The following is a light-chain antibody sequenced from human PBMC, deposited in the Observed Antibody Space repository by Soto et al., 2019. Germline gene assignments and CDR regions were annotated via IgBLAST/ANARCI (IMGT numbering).Light chain of an antibody. Sequence: EIVMTQSPATLSVSPGERATLSCRASQSVSSNLAWYQQKPGQAPRLLIYSASTRATGIPARFSGSGSGTEFTLTIGSLQSEDFAVYYCQQYNNWLRTFGQGTKVEIK. CDR3: QQYNNWLRT. J-gene: IGKJ1*01. V-gene: IGKV3-15*01. CDR2: SAS. CDR1: QSVSSN.